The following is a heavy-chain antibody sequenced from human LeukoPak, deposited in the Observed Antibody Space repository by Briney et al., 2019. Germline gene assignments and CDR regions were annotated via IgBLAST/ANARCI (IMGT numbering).Heavy chain of an antibody. V-gene: IGHV3-7*03. CDR2: INSDGSEG. CDR3: ARSSYSSSSSV. D-gene: IGHD6-6*01. J-gene: IGHJ3*01. Sequence: GGSLRLSCAVSGFTLSGYWMSWSRQAPGKGREWVASINSDGSEGYYADVVKGRFTISRDNAKNSLYLQINSLRAEDTAVYYCARSSYSSSSSVWGQGTMVTVSS. CDR1: GFTLSGYW.